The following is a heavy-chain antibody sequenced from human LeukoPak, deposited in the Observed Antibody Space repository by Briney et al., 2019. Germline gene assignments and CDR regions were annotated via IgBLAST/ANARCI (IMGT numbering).Heavy chain of an antibody. D-gene: IGHD3-16*01. V-gene: IGHV3-7*04. CDR2: IKQDESEI. CDR1: GFTFGTYW. CDR3: ARDVLGPSDS. Sequence: GGSLRLSCAASGFTFGTYWMTWVRQAPGKGLEWVANIKQDESEIYYVDSVKGRFTTSRDNAKSSLYLQMDSLRAEDTAVYYCARDVLGPSDSWGQGTLVTVSS. J-gene: IGHJ4*02.